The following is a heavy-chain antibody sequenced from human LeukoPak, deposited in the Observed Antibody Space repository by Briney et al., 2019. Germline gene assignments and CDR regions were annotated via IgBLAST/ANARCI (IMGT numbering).Heavy chain of an antibody. V-gene: IGHV1-69*05. D-gene: IGHD3-10*01. CDR2: IIPIFGTA. CDR1: GGTFSSYA. CDR3: ARDQTGYYGSGSFDY. Sequence: GSSVKVSCKASGGTFSSYAISWVRQAPGQGLEWMGRIIPIFGTANYAQKFQGRVTITTDESTSTAYMELSSLRSEDTAAYYCARDQTGYYGSGSFDYWGQGTLVTVSS. J-gene: IGHJ4*02.